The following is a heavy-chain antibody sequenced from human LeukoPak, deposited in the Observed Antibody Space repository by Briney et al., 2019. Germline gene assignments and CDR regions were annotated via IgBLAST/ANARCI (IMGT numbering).Heavy chain of an antibody. CDR1: GFTVSTNY. Sequence: GGSLRLSCAASGFTVSTNYMSWVRQAPGKGLEWVSVIYSGGSTYYADSVKGRFTISRDNSKNTLYLQMNSLRAGDTAVYYCARTIEMATISYFDYWGQGTLVTVSS. CDR2: IYSGGST. D-gene: IGHD5-24*01. V-gene: IGHV3-53*01. CDR3: ARTIEMATISYFDY. J-gene: IGHJ4*02.